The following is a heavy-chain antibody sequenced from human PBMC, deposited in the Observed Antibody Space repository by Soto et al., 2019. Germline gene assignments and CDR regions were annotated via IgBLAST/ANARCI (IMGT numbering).Heavy chain of an antibody. CDR1: GFSPNIYA. D-gene: IGHD3-16*02. J-gene: IGHJ4*02. V-gene: IGHV3-23*01. CDR3: AKASTYEYVWGSFRYYFGR. CDR2: ISGSGHRT. Sequence: GGSLRLSCAPSGFSPNIYAMSRVRQAPGNPLEWGPGISGSGHRTHYVDSVKGRFTISRDNVKNTLYLQMNSLRAEDTAVYYCAKASTYEYVWGSFRYYFGRWGQGALVTVSS.